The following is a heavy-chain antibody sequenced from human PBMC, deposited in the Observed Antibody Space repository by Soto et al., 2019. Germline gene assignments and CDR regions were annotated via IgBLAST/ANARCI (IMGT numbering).Heavy chain of an antibody. V-gene: IGHV3-23*01. Sequence: EVQLLESGGCLVQPGGSLRLSCAAYGFTFSSYAMYWVRQAPGKGLEWVSVISGSGGSTYYADSVKGRFTIARDNSKGTLYLQMNSLRAEDTAVYYCEKDEHRRNRRYFDLRGRGTLVSVSS. J-gene: IGHJ2*01. CDR3: EKDEHRRNRRYFDL. CDR1: GFTFSSYA. D-gene: IGHD4-4*01. CDR2: ISGSGGST.